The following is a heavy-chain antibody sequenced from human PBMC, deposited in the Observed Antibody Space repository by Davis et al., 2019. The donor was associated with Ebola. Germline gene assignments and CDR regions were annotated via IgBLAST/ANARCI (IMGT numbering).Heavy chain of an antibody. D-gene: IGHD2-15*01. J-gene: IGHJ5*02. CDR3: ARETRGWWFDP. CDR1: GGSISSYY. V-gene: IGHV4-59*01. CDR2: IYYSGST. Sequence: MPGGSLRLSCTVSGGSISSYYWSWIRQPPGKGLEWIGYIYYSGSTNYNPSLKSRVTISVDTSKNQFSLKLSSVTAADTAGYYCARETRGWWFDPWGQGTLVTVSS.